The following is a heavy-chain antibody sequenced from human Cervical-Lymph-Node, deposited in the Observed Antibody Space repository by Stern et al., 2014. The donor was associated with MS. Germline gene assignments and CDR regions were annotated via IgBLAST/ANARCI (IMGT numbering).Heavy chain of an antibody. J-gene: IGHJ5*02. Sequence: VQLVESGGGVAQPGRSLRLSCAASGFIFSRYGMHWVRQAPGKGLEWVAGIWYDGSNYKYVDSVKGRFTISRDNSKNTLYLQMNSLRVEDTAVYYCVAYASGDNINHWGQGTLVTVAS. CDR3: VAYASGDNINH. D-gene: IGHD6-19*01. CDR2: IWYDGSNY. CDR1: GFIFSRYG. V-gene: IGHV3-33*03.